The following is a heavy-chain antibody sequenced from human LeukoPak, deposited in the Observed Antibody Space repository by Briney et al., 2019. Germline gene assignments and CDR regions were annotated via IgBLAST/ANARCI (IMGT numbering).Heavy chain of an antibody. J-gene: IGHJ4*02. V-gene: IGHV3-23*01. D-gene: IGHD6-13*01. CDR1: GLTFTNAW. Sequence: GGSLRLSCATSGLTFTNAWMSWFRQAPGKGLEWVSAISGSGGSTYYADSVKGRFTISRDNSKNTLYLQMNSLRAEDTAVYYCAKDNGPLAAAGTGLDYWGQGTLVTVSS. CDR3: AKDNGPLAAAGTGLDY. CDR2: ISGSGGST.